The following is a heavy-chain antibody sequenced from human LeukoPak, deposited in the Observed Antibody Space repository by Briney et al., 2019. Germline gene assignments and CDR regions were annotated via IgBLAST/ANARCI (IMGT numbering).Heavy chain of an antibody. CDR2: ISAYNGNT. D-gene: IGHD3-10*01. CDR1: GYTFTVYN. Sequence: ASVKVSCKASGYTFTVYNMRWGRQEPGQGLGWRGWISAYNGNTKYAQKLQGRVTMTTDTSTSTAYMELRSLRSDDTAVYYCARDNEYGSGSKLFDYWGQGTLVTVSS. J-gene: IGHJ4*02. CDR3: ARDNEYGSGSKLFDY. V-gene: IGHV1-18*04.